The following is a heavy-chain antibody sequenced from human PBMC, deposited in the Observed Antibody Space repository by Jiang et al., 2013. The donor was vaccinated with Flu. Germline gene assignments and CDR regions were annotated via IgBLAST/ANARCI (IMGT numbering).Heavy chain of an antibody. CDR3: ARARIAARPYYYYMDV. CDR2: IWYDGSNK. CDR1: GFTFSSYG. V-gene: IGHV3-33*01. D-gene: IGHD6-6*01. Sequence: SGGGVVQPGRSLXLSCAASGFTFSSYGMHWVRQAPGKGLEWVAVIWYDGSNKYYADSVKGRFTISRDNSKNTLYLQMNSLRAEDTAVYYCARARIAARPYYYYMDVWGKGTTVTVSS. J-gene: IGHJ6*03.